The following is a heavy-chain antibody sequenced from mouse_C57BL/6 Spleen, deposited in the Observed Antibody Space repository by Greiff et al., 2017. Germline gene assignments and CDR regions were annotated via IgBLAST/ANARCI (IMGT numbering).Heavy chain of an antibody. CDR2: IHPNSGST. CDR1: GYTFTSYW. CDR3: ARQDDYDGYYFDD. Sequence: VQLQQPGAELVKPGASVKLSCKASGYTFTSYWMHWVKQRPGQGLEWIGMIHPNSGSTNYNEKFKSKATLTVDKSSSTAYMQLSSLTSEDSAVYYCARQDDYDGYYFDDWGQGTTLTVSS. D-gene: IGHD2-4*01. V-gene: IGHV1-64*01. J-gene: IGHJ2*01.